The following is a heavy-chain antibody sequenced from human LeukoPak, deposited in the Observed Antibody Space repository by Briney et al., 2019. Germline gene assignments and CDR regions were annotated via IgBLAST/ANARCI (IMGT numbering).Heavy chain of an antibody. J-gene: IGHJ4*02. CDR3: ARHSIAVAGTFDY. CDR2: IYPGDSDT. Sequence: GESLKISCKGSGYSFSSYWIGWVRQMPGKGLEWMGIIYPGDSDTRYSPSFQGQVTISADKSISTAYLQWSSLKASDTAMYYCARHSIAVAGTFDYWGQGTLVTVSS. V-gene: IGHV5-51*01. D-gene: IGHD6-19*01. CDR1: GYSFSSYW.